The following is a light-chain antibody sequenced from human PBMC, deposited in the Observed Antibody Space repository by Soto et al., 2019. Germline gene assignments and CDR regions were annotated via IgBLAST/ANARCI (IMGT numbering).Light chain of an antibody. V-gene: IGKV1-17*03. Sequence: DIQLTQSPSAMSASVGDRVTITCRASQGISSYLAWFQQKPGKVPKRLIYGASSLQSGVPSRVSGSGSGTEFTLTISSLQPEDFATYYCLQQNTYPLTFGGGTKVEIK. J-gene: IGKJ4*01. CDR2: GAS. CDR1: QGISSY. CDR3: LQQNTYPLT.